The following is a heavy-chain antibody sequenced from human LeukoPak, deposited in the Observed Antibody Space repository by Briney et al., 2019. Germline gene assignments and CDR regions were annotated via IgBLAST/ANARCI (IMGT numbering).Heavy chain of an antibody. D-gene: IGHD1-26*01. CDR3: ARDSYSGGYGAYYYYYMDV. CDR1: GFIFSTYN. CDR2: ITSSSSRT. V-gene: IGHV3-21*01. Sequence: GGSLRLSCSASGFIFSTYNMNWVRQAPGKALEWVSSITSSSSRTYYADSVKGRYTISRDNAKNSLYLQMDSLRAEDTAVYYCARDSYSGGYGAYYYYYMDVWGKGTTVTISS. J-gene: IGHJ6*03.